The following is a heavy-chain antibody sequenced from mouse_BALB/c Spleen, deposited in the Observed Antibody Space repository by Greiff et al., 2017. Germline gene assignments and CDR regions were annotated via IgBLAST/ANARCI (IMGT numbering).Heavy chain of an antibody. CDR1: GYTFTSYV. Sequence: EVQLQQSGPELVKPGASVKMSCKASGYTFTSYVMHWVKQKPGQGLEWIGYINPYNDGTKYNEKLKGKATLTSDKSSSTAYMELSSLSSEDSAVYYCAREGTANYFDYWGQGTTLTVSS. CDR2: INPYNDGT. CDR3: AREGTANYFDY. V-gene: IGHV1-14*01. J-gene: IGHJ2*01. D-gene: IGHD1-2*01.